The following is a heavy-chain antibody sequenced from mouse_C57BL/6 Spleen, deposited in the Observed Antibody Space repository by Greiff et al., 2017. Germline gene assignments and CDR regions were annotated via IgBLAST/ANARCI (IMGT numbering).Heavy chain of an antibody. D-gene: IGHD1-1*01. J-gene: IGHJ4*01. V-gene: IGHV5-4*01. Sequence: VQLKESGGGLVKPGGSLKLSCAASGFTFSSYSMSWVRQTPEKRLEWVATISDGGSYTYYPAHVKGLFTFSTDNDKNNQELQMSHLKSEDTAMYYCARDPFTTGVDYYAMDYWGQGTAGTVSS. CDR3: ARDPFTTGVDYYAMDY. CDR2: ISDGGSYT. CDR1: GFTFSSYS.